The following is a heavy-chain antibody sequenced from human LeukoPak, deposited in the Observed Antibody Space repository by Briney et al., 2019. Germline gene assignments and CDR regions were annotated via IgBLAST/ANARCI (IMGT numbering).Heavy chain of an antibody. Sequence: ASVKVSCKASGHTFTGYYIHWVRQAPGQGLEWMGWINPYSGATNYAQKFQGRVTMTSDTSITTAYMELTRLRSDDTAVYYCVRDGACSSTSCQNFDYWGQGTLVTVPS. CDR2: INPYSGAT. J-gene: IGHJ4*02. V-gene: IGHV1-2*02. CDR1: GHTFTGYY. D-gene: IGHD2-2*01. CDR3: VRDGACSSTSCQNFDY.